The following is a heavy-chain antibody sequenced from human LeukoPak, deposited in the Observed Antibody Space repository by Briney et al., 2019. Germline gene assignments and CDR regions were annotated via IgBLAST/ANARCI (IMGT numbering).Heavy chain of an antibody. CDR2: INPSGGST. Sequence: ASVKVSCKASGYTFTSYYMHWVRQAPGQGLEWMGIINPSGGSTSYAQKFRGRVTMTRDTSTSTVYMELSSLRSEDTAVYYCAMAAVGYCSGGSCFNWFDPWGQGTLVTVSS. J-gene: IGHJ5*02. D-gene: IGHD2-15*01. V-gene: IGHV1-46*01. CDR1: GYTFTSYY. CDR3: AMAAVGYCSGGSCFNWFDP.